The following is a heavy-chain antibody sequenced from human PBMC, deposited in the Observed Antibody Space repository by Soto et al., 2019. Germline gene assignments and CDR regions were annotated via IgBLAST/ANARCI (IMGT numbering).Heavy chain of an antibody. CDR1: GFTFSNYW. CDR3: ARAPHATYYYYYYYMDV. Sequence: GGSLRLSCAASGFTFSNYWMYWVRQAPGKGLEWVSGVNWNSASIGYADSVKGRFTISRDNAKNLLYLQMNSLRAEDTALYYCARAPHATYYYYYYYMDVWGKGTTVTVSS. CDR2: VNWNSASI. V-gene: IGHV3-9*01. J-gene: IGHJ6*03.